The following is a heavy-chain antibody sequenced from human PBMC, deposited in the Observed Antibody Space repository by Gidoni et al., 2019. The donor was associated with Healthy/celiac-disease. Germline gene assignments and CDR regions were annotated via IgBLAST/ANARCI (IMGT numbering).Heavy chain of an antibody. V-gene: IGHV2-5*02. CDR2: IYWDDDK. J-gene: IGHJ4*02. Sequence: QITLKESAPTLVEPTQTLTLTCTFSGFPLSTSAIGVGWIPQHPGKALEWLALIYWDDDKRYSPSLKSRLNITKDTFKNQVVLTMTNMDRVDTATYDCEHRPEDYYDRGRQYYFDYWGQGTRVTVS. D-gene: IGHD3-22*01. CDR1: GFPLSTSAIG. CDR3: EHRPEDYYDRGRQYYFDY.